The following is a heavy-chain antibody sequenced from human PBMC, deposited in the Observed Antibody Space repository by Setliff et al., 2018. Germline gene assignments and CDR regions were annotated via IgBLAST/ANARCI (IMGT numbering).Heavy chain of an antibody. V-gene: IGHV4-59*01. J-gene: IGHJ6*02. Sequence: ASETLSLTCNVSGVSISSYYWSWIRQPPGKGLESIGYIQKSGGTNYNPALKSRVTISVDTSTNQFSLKLRSVTAADTAVYYCARLSWNGLRYYGLDVWGQGTTVTVS. CDR1: GVSISSYY. D-gene: IGHD3-3*01. CDR2: IQKSGGT. CDR3: ARLSWNGLRYYGLDV.